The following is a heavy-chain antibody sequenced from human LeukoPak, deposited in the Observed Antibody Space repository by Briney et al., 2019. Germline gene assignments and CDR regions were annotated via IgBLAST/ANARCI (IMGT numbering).Heavy chain of an antibody. D-gene: IGHD2-2*03. Sequence: SETLSPTCTVSGGSVSSGSYYWSWIRQPPGKGLEWIGYIYYSGSTNYNPSLKSRVTISVDTSKNQFSLKLSSVTAADTAVYHCASGHCSSTSCSYFDYWGQGTLVTVSS. V-gene: IGHV4-61*01. CDR2: IYYSGST. CDR3: ASGHCSSTSCSYFDY. CDR1: GGSVSSGSYY. J-gene: IGHJ4*02.